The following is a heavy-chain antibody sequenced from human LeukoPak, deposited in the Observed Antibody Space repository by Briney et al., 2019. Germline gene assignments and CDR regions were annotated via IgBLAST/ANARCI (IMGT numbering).Heavy chain of an antibody. CDR1: GYTFTGYY. V-gene: IGHV1-2*02. CDR3: ARSSIAARHYYYYYMDV. D-gene: IGHD6-6*01. CDR2: INPNSGGT. J-gene: IGHJ6*03. Sequence: ASVKVSCKASGYTFTGYYIHWVRQAPGQGLEWMGLINPNSGGTNYAQKFQGRVTMTRDPSISTAYMELSRLRSDDTAVYYCARSSIAARHYYYYYMDVWGKGTTVTVSS.